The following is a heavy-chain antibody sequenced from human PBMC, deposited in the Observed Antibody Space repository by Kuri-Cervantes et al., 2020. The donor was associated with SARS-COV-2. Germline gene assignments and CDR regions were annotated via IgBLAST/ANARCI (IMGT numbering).Heavy chain of an antibody. CDR2: IYYSGST. V-gene: IGHV4-39*01. Sequence: SETLSRTRTVSGGSISSSNYYWGWIRQPPGKGLEWIGSIYYSGSTHYTPSLKSRVSISVDTSRNQFSLKVSSVTAADTAVYSCARQHLGYYMDVWGKGTTVTVSS. CDR1: GGSISSSNYY. J-gene: IGHJ6*03. CDR3: ARQHLGYYMDV.